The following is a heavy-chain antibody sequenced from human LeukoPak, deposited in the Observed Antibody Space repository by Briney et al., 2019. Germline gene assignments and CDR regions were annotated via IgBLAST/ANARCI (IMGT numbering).Heavy chain of an antibody. Sequence: SETLSLTCAVYGGAFSGYDWTWIRQTPGKGLEWIVHINHSGSSNYNPSLKSRLTIFVATSKQFSLNLHSVTAAATAVYYCARGLAPTGGYYAGGYYYFDSWGQGTLVTVSS. J-gene: IGHJ4*02. CDR3: ARGLAPTGGYYAGGYYYFDS. V-gene: IGHV4-34*01. D-gene: IGHD3-22*01. CDR2: INHSGSS. CDR1: GGAFSGYD.